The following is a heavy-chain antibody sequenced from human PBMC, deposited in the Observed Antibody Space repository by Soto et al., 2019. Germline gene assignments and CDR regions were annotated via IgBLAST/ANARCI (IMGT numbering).Heavy chain of an antibody. D-gene: IGHD1-26*01. J-gene: IGHJ6*03. CDR1: GGSISSYY. CDR2: IYYSGSI. V-gene: IGHV4-59*01. CDR3: ARVATLDHYYYYYYMDV. Sequence: SETLSLTCTVSGGSISSYYWSWIRQPPGKGLEWIGYIYYSGSINYSPSLKSRVTISVDTSKNQFSLKLRSVTAADTAVYYCARVATLDHYYYYYYMDVWGKGTTVTVSS.